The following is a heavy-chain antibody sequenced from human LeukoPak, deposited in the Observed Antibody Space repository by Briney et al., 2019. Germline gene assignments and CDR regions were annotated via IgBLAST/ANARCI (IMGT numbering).Heavy chain of an antibody. J-gene: IGHJ4*02. CDR3: ASGRGTSLRGYFDY. V-gene: IGHV1-69*13. CDR2: IIPIFGTA. CDR1: GGTFSSYA. Sequence: SVKVSCKASGGTFSSYAISWVRQAPGQGLEWMGGIIPIFGTANYAQKFQGRVTITADESASTAYMELSSLRSEDTAVYYCASGRGTSLRGYFDYWGQGTLVTVSS. D-gene: IGHD1-1*01.